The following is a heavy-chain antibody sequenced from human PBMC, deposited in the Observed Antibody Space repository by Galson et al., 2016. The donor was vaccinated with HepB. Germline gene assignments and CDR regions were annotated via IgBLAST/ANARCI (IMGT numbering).Heavy chain of an antibody. CDR2: IRSQFYGGTT. CDR1: GFTFGDYA. D-gene: IGHD2-15*01. V-gene: IGHV3-49*03. CDR3: TRDRGYCRGGRCYPGGGYYGMDV. J-gene: IGHJ6*02. Sequence: SLRLSCAASGFTFGDYAMSWFRQAPGRGLEWVGFIRSQFYGGTTEYGASVKGRFTISRDDSKRIAYLQLNSLRPDDTAVYYCTRDRGYCRGGRCYPGGGYYGMDVWGQGTTVTVSS.